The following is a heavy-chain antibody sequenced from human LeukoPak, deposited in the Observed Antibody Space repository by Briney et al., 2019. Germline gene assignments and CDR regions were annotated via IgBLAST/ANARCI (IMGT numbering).Heavy chain of an antibody. Sequence: GGSLRLSCAASGFTVNTDHMSWVRQAPGKGLEWVAISYSEEWVPISSGGGSSQYAESVKGRFTISRDNSRSTLSLQMNSLRAEDTALYYCVRVWELSFDHWGQGTLVTVSS. J-gene: IGHJ4*02. CDR3: VRVWELSFDH. CDR1: GFTVNTDH. V-gene: IGHV3-53*01. CDR2: SYSEEWVPISSGGGSS. D-gene: IGHD1-26*01.